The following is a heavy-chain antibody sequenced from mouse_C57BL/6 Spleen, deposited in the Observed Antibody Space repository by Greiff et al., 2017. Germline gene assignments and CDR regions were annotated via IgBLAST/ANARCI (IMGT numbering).Heavy chain of an antibody. CDR1: GFNIKDYY. CDR3: TTVTTEDAMED. Sequence: EVQLQQSGAELVRPGASVKLSCTASGFNIKDYYMHWVKQRPEQGLEWIGRIGPEDGDTEYAPKFHGKATMTADPSSNTAYLQLSSLTSEDTDVYYCTTVTTEDAMEDWGQGTSVTVDS. D-gene: IGHD1-1*01. CDR2: IGPEDGDT. V-gene: IGHV14-1*01. J-gene: IGHJ4*01.